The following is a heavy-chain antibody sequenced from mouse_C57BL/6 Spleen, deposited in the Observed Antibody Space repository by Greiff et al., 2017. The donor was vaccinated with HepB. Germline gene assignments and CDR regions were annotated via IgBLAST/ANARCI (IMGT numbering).Heavy chain of an antibody. CDR3: ARCFGYLYYFDY. J-gene: IGHJ2*01. CDR1: GYAFTNYL. D-gene: IGHD2-2*01. CDR2: INPGSGGT. Sequence: QVQLQQSGAELVRPGTSVKVSCKASGYAFTNYLIEWVKQRPGQGLEWIGVINPGSGGTNYNEKFKGKATLTADKSSSTAYMQLSSLTSEDSAVYFCARCFGYLYYFDYWGQGTTLTVSS. V-gene: IGHV1-54*01.